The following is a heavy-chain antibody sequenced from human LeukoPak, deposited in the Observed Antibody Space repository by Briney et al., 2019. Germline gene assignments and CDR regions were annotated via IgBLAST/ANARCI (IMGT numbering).Heavy chain of an antibody. Sequence: GGSLRLSCAASGFSFSRYWMSWVRQAPGKGLEWVAVISYDGSNKYYADSVKGRFTISRDNSKNTLYLQMNSLRAEDTAVYYCARALAAGEYLDAFDIWGQGTMVTVSS. CDR3: ARALAAGEYLDAFDI. J-gene: IGHJ3*02. D-gene: IGHD2-15*01. CDR1: GFSFSRYW. CDR2: ISYDGSNK. V-gene: IGHV3-30*03.